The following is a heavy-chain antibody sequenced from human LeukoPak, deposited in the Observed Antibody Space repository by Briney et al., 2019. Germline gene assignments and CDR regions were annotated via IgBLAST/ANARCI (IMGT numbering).Heavy chain of an antibody. D-gene: IGHD6-19*01. V-gene: IGHV4-30-4*01. J-gene: IGHJ1*01. CDR3: ARDRARQLQWLVRSD. CDR1: GGSISSGDYY. CDR2: IYYSGST. Sequence: PSQTLSLTCTVSGGSISSGDYYWSWIRQPPGKGLEWIGSIYYSGSTYYNPSLKSRVTISVDTSKNHFSLRLSSVTAADTAVYYCARDRARQLQWLVRSDWGQGTLVTVSS.